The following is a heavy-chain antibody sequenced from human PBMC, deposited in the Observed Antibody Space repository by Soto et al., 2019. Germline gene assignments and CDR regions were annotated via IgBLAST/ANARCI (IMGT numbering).Heavy chain of an antibody. CDR3: ARVDGYRVVHAFDL. CDR2: ISGSGGST. J-gene: IGHJ3*01. Sequence: SCAASGFTFSSCAMGWVRQAPGKGLEWVSAISGSGGSTYYADSVKGRFTISRDNSKNTLYLQMNSLRAEDTAVYYCARVDGYRVVHAFDLWGQWTMVTVSS. D-gene: IGHD5-12*01. CDR1: GFTFSSCA. V-gene: IGHV3-23*01.